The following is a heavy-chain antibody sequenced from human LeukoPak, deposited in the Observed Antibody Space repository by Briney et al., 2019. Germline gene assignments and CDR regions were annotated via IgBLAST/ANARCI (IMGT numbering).Heavy chain of an antibody. J-gene: IGHJ4*02. V-gene: IGHV4-39*01. CDR2: IYSSGST. CDR3: AKSGGYGLIDY. Sequence: SETLSLTCTVSGAFISGSGYYWGWIRQPPGKGLEWIGSIYSSGSTYYNASLQSRVTISIETSKDQISLRLNSVTAADTAMYYCAKSGGYGLIDYWGQGTLVTVSS. D-gene: IGHD1-26*01. CDR1: GAFISGSGYY.